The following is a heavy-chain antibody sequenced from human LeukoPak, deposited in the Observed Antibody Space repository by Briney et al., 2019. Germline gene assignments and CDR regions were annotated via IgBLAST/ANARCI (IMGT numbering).Heavy chain of an antibody. J-gene: IGHJ4*02. CDR2: INGDGSAT. Sequence: HTGGSLRLSCAASGFTFSGHWMYWLRQAPGKGLAWVSRINGDGSATNYAGSMKGRFTISRDNARNIVYLQMNSLREDDTAVYYCARDAEYYYDSSGYLDYWGQGTLVTVSS. V-gene: IGHV3-74*01. CDR1: GFTFSGHW. CDR3: ARDAEYYYDSSGYLDY. D-gene: IGHD3-22*01.